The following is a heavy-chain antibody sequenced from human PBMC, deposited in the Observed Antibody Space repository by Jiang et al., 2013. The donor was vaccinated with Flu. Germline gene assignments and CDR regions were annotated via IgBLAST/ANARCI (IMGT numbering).Heavy chain of an antibody. Sequence: SSYGMHWVRQAPGKGLEWVQYMYDGSNKYYADSVKGRFTISRDNSKNTLYLQMNSLRAEDTAVYYCAREEGGDGYNSEGQDAFDIWGQGTMVTVSS. CDR2: MYDGSNK. V-gene: IGHV3-33*01. D-gene: IGHD5-24*01. J-gene: IGHJ3*02. CDR3: AREEGGDGYNSEGQDAFDI. CDR1: SSYG.